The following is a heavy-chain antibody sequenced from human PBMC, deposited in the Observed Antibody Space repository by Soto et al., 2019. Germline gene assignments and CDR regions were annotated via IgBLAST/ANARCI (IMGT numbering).Heavy chain of an antibody. Sequence: ASVKVSCKASGYTFTGYYMHWVRQAPGQGLEWMGWINPNSGGTNYAQKFQGRVTMTRDTSISTAYMELSRLRSDDTAVYYCARSPREITTPYCYYGMDVWGQGXTVTVSS. J-gene: IGHJ6*02. V-gene: IGHV1-2*02. CDR2: INPNSGGT. CDR1: GYTFTGYY. D-gene: IGHD4-4*01. CDR3: ARSPREITTPYCYYGMDV.